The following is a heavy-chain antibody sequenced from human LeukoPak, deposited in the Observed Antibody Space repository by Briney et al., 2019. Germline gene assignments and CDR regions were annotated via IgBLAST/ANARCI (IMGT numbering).Heavy chain of an antibody. J-gene: IGHJ6*03. D-gene: IGHD3-10*01. CDR1: GGSISSSY. CDR2: IYYPGST. V-gene: IGHV4-59*08. CDR3: ARFKAGFFYYMDV. Sequence: SETLSLTCTVSGGSISSSYWSWIRQPPGKGLEWIGYIYYPGSTNYNPSLRSRVTISVDTSKNQFSLKLSSVTAADTAVYYCARFKAGFFYYMDVWGKGTTVTVSS.